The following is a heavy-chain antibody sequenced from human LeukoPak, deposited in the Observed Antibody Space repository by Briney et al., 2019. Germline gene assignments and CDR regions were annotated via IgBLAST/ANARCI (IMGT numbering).Heavy chain of an antibody. V-gene: IGHV1-46*01. Sequence: ASVKVSCKASGYTFTNYYMHWVRQAPGQGLEWMGIINPSGGTTTYAQKFQGRLTVTRDTSTSTVYMELSSLRPEDTAMYYCARGGLGIQAIFDYWGQGTLVTVSS. J-gene: IGHJ4*02. CDR1: GYTFTNYY. CDR3: ARGGLGIQAIFDY. CDR2: INPSGGTT. D-gene: IGHD7-27*01.